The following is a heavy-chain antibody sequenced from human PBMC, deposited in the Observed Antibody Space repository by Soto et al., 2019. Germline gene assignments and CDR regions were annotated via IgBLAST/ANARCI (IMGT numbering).Heavy chain of an antibody. Sequence: GASVKVSCKASGGTFSSYAISWVRQAPGQGLEWMGGIIPIFGTANYAQKFQGRVTITADESTSTAYMELSSLRSEDTAVYYCARDSGGIAAAGTGWFDPWGQETLVMVS. CDR1: GGTFSSYA. D-gene: IGHD6-13*01. V-gene: IGHV1-69*13. CDR2: IIPIFGTA. J-gene: IGHJ5*02. CDR3: ARDSGGIAAAGTGWFDP.